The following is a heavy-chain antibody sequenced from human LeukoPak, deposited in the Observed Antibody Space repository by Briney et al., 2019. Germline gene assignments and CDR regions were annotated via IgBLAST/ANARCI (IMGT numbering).Heavy chain of an antibody. CDR3: ARLIGQYGNYMDV. V-gene: IGHV4-59*08. J-gene: IGHJ6*03. CDR2: IYYSGST. D-gene: IGHD3-10*01. CDR1: GGSISSYY. Sequence: PSETLSLTCTVSGGSISSYYWSWIRQPPGKGLEWIGYIYYSGSTNYNPSLKSRATISVDTSKNQCSLKLRSVTAADTALYYCARLIGQYGNYMDVWGKGTTVTVSS.